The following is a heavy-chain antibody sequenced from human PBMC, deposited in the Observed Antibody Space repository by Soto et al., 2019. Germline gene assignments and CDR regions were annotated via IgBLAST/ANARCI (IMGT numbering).Heavy chain of an antibody. D-gene: IGHD2-21*01. CDR3: AKDLGAYCGGDCYSSQYFDY. V-gene: IGHV3-23*01. CDR1: GFTFSSYA. Sequence: PGGSLRLSCAASGFTFSSYAMSWVRQAPGKGLEWVSAISGSGGSTYYADSVKGRFTISRDNSKNTLYLQMNSLRAEDTAVYYCAKDLGAYCGGDCYSSQYFDYWGQGTLVTVSS. J-gene: IGHJ4*02. CDR2: ISGSGGST.